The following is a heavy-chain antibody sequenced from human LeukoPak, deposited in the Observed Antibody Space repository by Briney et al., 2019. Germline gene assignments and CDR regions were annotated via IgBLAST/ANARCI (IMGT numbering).Heavy chain of an antibody. CDR2: VSHRGST. CDR1: GYSISNGYY. V-gene: IGHV4-38-2*02. D-gene: IGHD3-3*01. Sequence: SETLSLTCTGSGYSISNGYYWGWIRQSPGKGLEWVGSVSHRGSTYYNPSLRSRVTISVDRSKQKFSLRLTSVTAADTAVYFCARGAEYYAIWRGYAAYSDYWGQGISVTVSS. CDR3: ARGAEYYAIWRGYAAYSDY. J-gene: IGHJ4*02.